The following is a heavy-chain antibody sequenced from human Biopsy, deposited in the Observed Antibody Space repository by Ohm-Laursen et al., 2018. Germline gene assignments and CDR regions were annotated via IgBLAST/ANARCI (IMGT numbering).Heavy chain of an antibody. CDR2: ISDSGGST. D-gene: IGHD2-2*02. Sequence: SLRLSCAASGFIFSSYAMSWVRQAPGKGLEWVSGISDSGGSTYYADSVKGRFTISRDNSKNTLYLEMNSLGAEDTAIYYCAKARSGSSNSCYNYWGQGTLVIVSS. CDR3: AKARSGSSNSCYNY. J-gene: IGHJ4*02. V-gene: IGHV3-23*01. CDR1: GFIFSSYA.